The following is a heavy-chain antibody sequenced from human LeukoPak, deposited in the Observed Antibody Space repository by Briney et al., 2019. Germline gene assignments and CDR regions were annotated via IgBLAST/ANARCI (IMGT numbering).Heavy chain of an antibody. CDR3: AKDDTGSFDY. Sequence: PGRSLRLSCAASGFTFSSYGMHWVRQAPGKGLEWVAVTSYDGSNKYYADSVKGQFTISRDNSKNTLYLQMNSLRAEDTAVYYCAKDDTGSFDYWGQGTLVTVSS. CDR1: GFTFSSYG. J-gene: IGHJ4*02. V-gene: IGHV3-30*18. CDR2: TSYDGSNK. D-gene: IGHD2-8*02.